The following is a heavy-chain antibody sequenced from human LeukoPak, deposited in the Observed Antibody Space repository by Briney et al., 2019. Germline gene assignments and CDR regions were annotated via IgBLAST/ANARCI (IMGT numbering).Heavy chain of an antibody. J-gene: IGHJ4*02. CDR2: ISSSSSYI. V-gene: IGHV3-21*01. D-gene: IGHD6-19*01. Sequence: GGSLRLSCAASGFTFSRFTMNWVRQAPGKGLEWVSSISSSSSYIYYADSVKGRFTISRDNAKNSLYLQMNSLRAEDTAVYYCATDSSGWQYFDYWGQGTLVTVSS. CDR3: ATDSSGWQYFDY. CDR1: GFTFSRFT.